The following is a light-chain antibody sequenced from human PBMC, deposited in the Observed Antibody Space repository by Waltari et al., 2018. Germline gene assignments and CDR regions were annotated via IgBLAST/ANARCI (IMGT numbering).Light chain of an antibody. J-gene: IGLJ3*02. CDR2: STN. V-gene: IGLV8-61*01. CDR1: SGSVSTSYY. Sequence: QTVVTQEPSLSVSPGGTVTLTCGLSSGSVSTSYYPSWYQQTPGQAPRPLIYSTNTRSSGVPDRFSGSILGNKAALTITGAQADDECDYHCVLYMGVGIMFGGGTKLTVL. CDR3: VLYMGVGIM.